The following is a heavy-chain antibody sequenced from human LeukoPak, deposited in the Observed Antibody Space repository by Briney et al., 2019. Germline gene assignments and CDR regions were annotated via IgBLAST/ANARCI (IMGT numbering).Heavy chain of an antibody. Sequence: ASVKVSCKASGYTFTCFYMHWVRQAPGQGFEWMGWINSYSGGTNYVQKFQGRVTLTRDTSISTAYMELNTLRSDDTAVYYCARQGAAASFDYWGQGTLVTASS. CDR3: ARQGAAASFDY. J-gene: IGHJ4*02. D-gene: IGHD6-13*01. CDR2: INSYSGGT. CDR1: GYTFTCFY. V-gene: IGHV1-2*02.